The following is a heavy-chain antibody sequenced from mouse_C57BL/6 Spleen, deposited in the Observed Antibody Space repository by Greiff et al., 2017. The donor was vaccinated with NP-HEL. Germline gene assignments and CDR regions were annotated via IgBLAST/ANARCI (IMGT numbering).Heavy chain of an antibody. CDR1: GYTFTSYW. CDR2: IDPNSGGT. J-gene: IGHJ4*01. D-gene: IGHD2-5*01. CDR3: EREGYYSNYVDYAMDY. V-gene: IGHV1-72*01. Sequence: QVQLQQPGAELVKPGASVKLSCKASGYTFTSYWMHWVKQRPGRGLEWIGRIDPNSGGTKYNEKFKSRATLTVDKPSSTAYMQLSSLTSEDSAVYYCEREGYYSNYVDYAMDYWGQGTSVTVSS.